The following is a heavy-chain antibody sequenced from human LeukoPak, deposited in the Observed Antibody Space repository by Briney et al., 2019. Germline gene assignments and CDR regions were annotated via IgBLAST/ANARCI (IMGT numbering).Heavy chain of an antibody. CDR2: INPNSGGT. V-gene: IGHV1-2*02. CDR1: GYTFTGYY. D-gene: IGHD6-19*01. Sequence: ASVKVSCKASGYTFTGYYMHWVRQAPGQGLEWMGWINPNSGGTNYAQKFQGRVTMTRDTSISTAYMELNRLRSDDTAVYCCARDRWGIAVYSFVFDYWGQGTLVTVSS. J-gene: IGHJ4*02. CDR3: ARDRWGIAVYSFVFDY.